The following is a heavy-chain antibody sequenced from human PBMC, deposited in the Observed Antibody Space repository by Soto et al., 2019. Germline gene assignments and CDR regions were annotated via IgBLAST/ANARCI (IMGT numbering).Heavy chain of an antibody. D-gene: IGHD3-10*01. CDR1: GGSVSSGDYY. V-gene: IGHV4-61*08. J-gene: IGHJ3*02. CDR3: ARDMVRGVIPPLDALAI. Sequence: PSETLSLTCSVSGGSVSSGDYYWSWIRLPPGKGLEWIGYIYYSGSTKYSPSLKSRVTISVEKSKNQSSLKLSSVTAADPAVYYCARDMVRGVIPPLDALAIWGQGTRATAS. CDR2: IYYSGST.